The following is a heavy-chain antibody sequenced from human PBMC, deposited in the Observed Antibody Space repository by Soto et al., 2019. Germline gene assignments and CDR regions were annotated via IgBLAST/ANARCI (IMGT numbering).Heavy chain of an antibody. J-gene: IGHJ4*02. CDR2: ISSRATTI. Sequence: GGSLRLSCATSGFTFSTYDMNWVRQAPGKGLEWVSYISSRATTIFYTDSVKGRFTISRDNAQNSLSLQMNSLRAEDTAVYYCARVSIPMVRGAVRAHYFDYRGQGTLDTVSS. CDR3: ARVSIPMVRGAVRAHYFDY. D-gene: IGHD3-10*01. CDR1: GFTFSTYD. V-gene: IGHV3-48*01.